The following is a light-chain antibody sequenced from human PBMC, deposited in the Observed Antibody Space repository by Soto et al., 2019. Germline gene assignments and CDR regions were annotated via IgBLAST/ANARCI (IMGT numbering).Light chain of an antibody. CDR3: SSYAGSKNFIL. Sequence: QSVLTQPPSASGSPGQSVTISCTGTTSDVGGYNYVSWYQLHPGKVPKLIISEVNKRPSGVPDRFSGSKSGSTASLTVSGLQAEDEAVYFCSSYAGSKNFILFGGGTKLTVL. CDR1: TSDVGGYNY. J-gene: IGLJ2*01. CDR2: EVN. V-gene: IGLV2-8*01.